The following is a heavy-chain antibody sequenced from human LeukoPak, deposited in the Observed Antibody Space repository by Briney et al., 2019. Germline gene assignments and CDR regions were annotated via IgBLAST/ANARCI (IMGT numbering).Heavy chain of an antibody. J-gene: IGHJ4*02. V-gene: IGHV3-30*04. CDR1: GVSFSGYA. CDR3: SRGGGWYN. CDR2: ISYDGGNK. D-gene: IGHD6-19*01. Sequence: GGSLRLSCAASGVSFSGYAMHWVRQAPGKALEWVAVISYDGGNKYYADSVKGRFTISRDNSKNTLYMQMNSLRAEDTAVYYCSRGGGWYNWGQGTLVTVSS.